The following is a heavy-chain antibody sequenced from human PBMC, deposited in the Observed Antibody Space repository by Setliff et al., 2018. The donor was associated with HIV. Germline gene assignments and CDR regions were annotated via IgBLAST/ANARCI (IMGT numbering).Heavy chain of an antibody. Sequence: GGSLRLSCAASGFTFSDYGMNWVRQAPGKGLEWVSTISGSGGLTFYADSVKGRFTISRDNSKNTLYLQMNSLRAEDTVVYYCAKGHYSSGDSKQNGFDMWGQGTMVTVSS. CDR3: AKGHYSSGDSKQNGFDM. J-gene: IGHJ3*02. D-gene: IGHD3-22*01. CDR2: ISGSGGLT. CDR1: GFTFSDYG. V-gene: IGHV3-23*01.